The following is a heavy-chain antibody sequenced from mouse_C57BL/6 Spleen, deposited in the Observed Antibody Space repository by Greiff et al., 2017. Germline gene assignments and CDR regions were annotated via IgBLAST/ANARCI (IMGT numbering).Heavy chain of an antibody. CDR1: GYAFTNYL. Sequence: QVQLQQSGAELVRPGTSVKVSCKASGYAFTNYLIEWVKQRPGQGLEWNGVINPGSGGTNYNEKFKGKATLTADKSSSTAYMQLSSLTSEDSAVYFCARSSYWYFDVWGTGTTVTVSS. J-gene: IGHJ1*03. CDR2: INPGSGGT. CDR3: ARSSYWYFDV. V-gene: IGHV1-54*01. D-gene: IGHD1-1*01.